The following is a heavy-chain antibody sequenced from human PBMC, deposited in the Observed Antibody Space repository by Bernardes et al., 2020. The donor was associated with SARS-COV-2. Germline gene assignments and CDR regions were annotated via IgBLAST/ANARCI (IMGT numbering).Heavy chain of an antibody. J-gene: IGHJ5*02. CDR1: GGSVSRNS. Sequence: ETLSLTCTVSGGSVSRNSWTWIRQPPGKGLEWIGYMSYNGNTNYNPSLQSRVSMLVDMSKNQFILRLTSVTAADTAVYYCAREGGDYSWFDPWGQGILVTVS. D-gene: IGHD4-17*01. CDR2: MSYNGNT. V-gene: IGHV4-59*02. CDR3: AREGGDYSWFDP.